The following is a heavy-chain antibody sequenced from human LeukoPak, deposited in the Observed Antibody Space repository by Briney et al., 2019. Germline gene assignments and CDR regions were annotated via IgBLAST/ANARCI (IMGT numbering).Heavy chain of an antibody. J-gene: IGHJ4*02. Sequence: PSETLSLTCTVSIGSISSSSYYWGWIRQPPGKGLEWIGSIYYSGSTYYNPSLESRVTISVDTSKNQFSLRLSSVTAADTAVYYCSRLYYADSCGYSYSPFFDYWGQGTLVTVSS. CDR3: SRLYYADSCGYSYSPFFDY. V-gene: IGHV4-39*01. CDR2: IYYSGST. D-gene: IGHD3-22*01. CDR1: IGSISSSSYY.